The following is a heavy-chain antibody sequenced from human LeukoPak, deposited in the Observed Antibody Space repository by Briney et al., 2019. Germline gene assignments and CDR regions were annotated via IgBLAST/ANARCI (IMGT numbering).Heavy chain of an antibody. D-gene: IGHD2-2*01. V-gene: IGHV1-2*02. Sequence: GASVKVSCKASGYTFTGYYMHWVRQAPGQGFEWMGWINPNSGDTNYAQKFQGRVTMTRDTSISTAHMELSRLRSDDTAVYYCARANPPYCSSTTCLFDYWGRGTLVTVSS. CDR1: GYTFTGYY. CDR3: ARANPPYCSSTTCLFDY. CDR2: INPNSGDT. J-gene: IGHJ4*02.